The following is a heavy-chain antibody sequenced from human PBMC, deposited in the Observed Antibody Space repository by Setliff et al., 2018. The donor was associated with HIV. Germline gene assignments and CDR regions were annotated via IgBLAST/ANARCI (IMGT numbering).Heavy chain of an antibody. D-gene: IGHD1-7*01. CDR2: ININEDT. Sequence: PSETLSLTCTVSGDSMNDYYWTWIRQPAGKALEWIGRININEDTYFKPSLRSRVSMSIDTSKNQFSLKLESMTAADTAIYYCAKRAVQDGTVTSSNWFESWGQGTLVTVSS. V-gene: IGHV4-4*07. CDR3: AKRAVQDGTVTSSNWFES. J-gene: IGHJ5*01. CDR1: GDSMNDYY.